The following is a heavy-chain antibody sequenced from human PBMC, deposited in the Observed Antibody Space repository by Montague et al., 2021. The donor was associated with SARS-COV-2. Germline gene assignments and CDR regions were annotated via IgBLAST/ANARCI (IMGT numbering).Heavy chain of an antibody. D-gene: IGHD6-13*01. J-gene: IGHJ4*02. Sequence: LRLSCAASGFTVTSNYMNWVRQAPGKGLEWVSTIFSDGSRWYTDSVEGRFTISRDNSKNTVSLQMNSLRVEDTAVYFCAREDGRGGSSWYLYWGQGTLVTVSS. CDR1: GFTVTSNY. V-gene: IGHV3-66*02. CDR2: IFSDGSR. CDR3: AREDGRGGSSWYLY.